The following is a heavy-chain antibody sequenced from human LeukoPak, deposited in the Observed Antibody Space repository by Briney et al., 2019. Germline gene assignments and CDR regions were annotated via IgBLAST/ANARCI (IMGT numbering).Heavy chain of an antibody. CDR2: ISYDGSNK. CDR1: GFTFSSYA. V-gene: IGHV3-30-3*01. J-gene: IGHJ4*02. CDR3: ARDWVYYDILTGSPGGYFDY. Sequence: GRSLRLSCAASGFTFSSYAMHWVRQAPGKGLEWVAVISYDGSNKYYADSVKGRFTISRDNSKNTLYLQMNSLRAEDTAVYYCARDWVYYDILTGSPGGYFDYWGQGTLVTVSS. D-gene: IGHD3-9*01.